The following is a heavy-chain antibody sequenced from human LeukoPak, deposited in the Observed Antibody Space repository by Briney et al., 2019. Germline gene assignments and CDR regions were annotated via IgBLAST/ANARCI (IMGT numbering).Heavy chain of an antibody. D-gene: IGHD2-2*01. Sequence: ASVRVSCKASGYSLSTFGINWVRQAPGKGLEWMGWSSGYNGDTNYAQKVQGRVTMTTDTSTSTAYMELRSLKSDDTAVYYCARGSSSISCYVGFDYWGQGTQVTVSS. CDR1: GYSLSTFG. J-gene: IGHJ4*02. CDR3: ARGSSSISCYVGFDY. V-gene: IGHV1-18*01. CDR2: SSGYNGDT.